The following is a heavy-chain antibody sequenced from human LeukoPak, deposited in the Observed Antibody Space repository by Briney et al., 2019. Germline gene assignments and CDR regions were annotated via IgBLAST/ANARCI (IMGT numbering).Heavy chain of an antibody. Sequence: ASVTVSCKASGYTFSDYYIHWVRQAPGQGLEWMGWMNPNSGGTNYAQKFQGRVTMTRDTTISTAYMDLSSLKSDDTAVYYCARGGRSGYSGAGYWGQGTLVTVSS. J-gene: IGHJ4*02. V-gene: IGHV1-2*02. CDR1: GYTFSDYY. CDR3: ARGGRSGYSGAGY. D-gene: IGHD3-3*01. CDR2: MNPNSGGT.